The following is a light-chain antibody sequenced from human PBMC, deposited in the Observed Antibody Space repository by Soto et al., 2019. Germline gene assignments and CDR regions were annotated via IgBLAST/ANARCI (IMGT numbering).Light chain of an antibody. Sequence: DVVLTQSPLSLPVTPGQAASISCRSSQGLVYSDGYTYLNWFHQRPGQSPRRLIYRVSIRDSGVPDRFSGSGSGTDFTLKISRVEAEDVGVYYCMQGTHWPYTFGQGTRLEIK. CDR3: MQGTHWPYT. V-gene: IGKV2-30*01. CDR2: RVS. CDR1: QGLVYSDGYTY. J-gene: IGKJ2*01.